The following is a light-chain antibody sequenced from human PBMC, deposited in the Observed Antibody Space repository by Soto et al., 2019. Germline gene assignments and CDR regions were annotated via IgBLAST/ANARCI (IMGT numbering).Light chain of an antibody. CDR3: QQYGSSPLLT. V-gene: IGKV3-20*01. CDR2: GAS. CDR1: QSVSSSY. Sequence: EIVLTQSPGTLSLSPGERATLSCRASQSVSSSYLAWYQQKLGQAPRLLIYGASSRATGIPDGFSGSGSGTDFTLTISRLEPEDFAVYYCQQYGSSPLLTFGGGTKVEIK. J-gene: IGKJ4*01.